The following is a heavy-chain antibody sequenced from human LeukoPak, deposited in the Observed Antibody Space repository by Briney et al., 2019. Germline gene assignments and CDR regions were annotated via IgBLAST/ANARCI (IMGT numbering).Heavy chain of an antibody. CDR1: GFTFSSYE. D-gene: IGHD2-21*02. V-gene: IGHV3-48*03. Sequence: GGSLRLSCAASGFTFSSYEMNWVRQAPGKGLEWVSCISSSGSTIYYADSVKGRFTISRDNSRNTLYLQMKSLRAEDTAVYYCAKEFVVVPGNTNYFDYWGQGTLVIVSS. CDR2: ISSSGSTI. CDR3: AKEFVVVPGNTNYFDY. J-gene: IGHJ4*02.